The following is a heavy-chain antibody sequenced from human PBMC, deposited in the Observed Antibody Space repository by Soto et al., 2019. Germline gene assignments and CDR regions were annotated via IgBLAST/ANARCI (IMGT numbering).Heavy chain of an antibody. CDR1: GFIFTDFG. Sequence: GGSLRLSCATSGFIFTDFGVSWVRRAPGKGLEWVASINWNGDTLGYADSVKGRFTISRDNSKNTLYLQMNSLRAEDTAVYYCAKEVLRFLEWLRKSPVGYNWFDSWGQGTLVTVSS. V-gene: IGHV3-20*04. CDR2: INWNGDTL. J-gene: IGHJ5*01. D-gene: IGHD3-3*01. CDR3: AKEVLRFLEWLRKSPVGYNWFDS.